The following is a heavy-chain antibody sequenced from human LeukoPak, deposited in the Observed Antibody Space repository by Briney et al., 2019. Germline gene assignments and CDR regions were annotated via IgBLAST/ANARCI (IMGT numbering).Heavy chain of an antibody. CDR2: NSWNSGSI. CDR1: GFTFDDYA. V-gene: IGHV3-9*01. J-gene: IGHJ4*02. D-gene: IGHD1-26*01. Sequence: PGGSLRLSCAASGFTFDDYAMQWPRQAPGKGLEGVSGNSWNSGSIGYADSVKGRFTISRDNAKNSLYLQMNSLRAEDTALYYCAKDMGSGSYYGSDYWGQGTLVTVSS. CDR3: AKDMGSGSYYGSDY.